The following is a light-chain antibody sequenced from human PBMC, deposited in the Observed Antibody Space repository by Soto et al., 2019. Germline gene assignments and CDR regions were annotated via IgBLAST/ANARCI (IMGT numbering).Light chain of an antibody. J-gene: IGKJ1*01. CDR3: QQYDKWPRT. CDR2: GAS. V-gene: IGKV3-15*01. Sequence: EVLMRQSPAPLSVSPGEGATLSCRASQGIGDTLAWYQQTRGQAPRLLIYGASTRATGVPARFSGSGSGTEFTLTISNLQSEDFAVYHCQQYDKWPRTFGQGTKVDIK. CDR1: QGIGDT.